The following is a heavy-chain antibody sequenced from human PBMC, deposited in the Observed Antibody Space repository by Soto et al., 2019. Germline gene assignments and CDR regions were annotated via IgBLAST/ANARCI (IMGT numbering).Heavy chain of an antibody. CDR1: GYTFTSYY. Sequence: QVQLVQSGAEVKKPGASVKVSCKASGYTFTSYYMHWVRQAPGQGLEWMGIINPSGGSTSYAQKSQGRLTMTRDTSTSTVYMELSSLRSADTAVYYCARDHIRLDWLLYQSRTGFDPWGQGTLVTVSS. V-gene: IGHV1-46*01. J-gene: IGHJ5*02. D-gene: IGHD3-9*01. CDR2: INPSGGST. CDR3: ARDHIRLDWLLYQSRTGFDP.